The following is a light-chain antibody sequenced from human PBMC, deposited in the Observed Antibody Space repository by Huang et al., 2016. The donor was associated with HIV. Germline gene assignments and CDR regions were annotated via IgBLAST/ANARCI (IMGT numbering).Light chain of an antibody. Sequence: IVMTQSPASLPVSLGARATINCKSSQSVLHSSNEKNYLAWYQQKPGQPPELLIYWASSRVSGVPDRFSGGGSGTDFTLTISSLQAEDVAVYYCQQYYTTPRTFGPGTKLDIK. CDR3: QQYYTTPRT. CDR2: WAS. J-gene: IGKJ3*01. V-gene: IGKV4-1*01. CDR1: QSVLHSSNEKNY.